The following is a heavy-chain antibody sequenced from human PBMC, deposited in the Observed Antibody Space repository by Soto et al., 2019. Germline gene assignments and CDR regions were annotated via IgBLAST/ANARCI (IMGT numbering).Heavy chain of an antibody. Sequence: QVQLVESGGGVVQPGRSLRRSCAASGFTFSSYAMHGVRKAQGQGLEWVAVISYDGSNKYYADSVKGRFTISRDNSKNGLYLQMNNLIAEDKAVYYCARGVTGWDYWGQVTLVTVSS. CDR1: GFTFSSYA. CDR2: ISYDGSNK. J-gene: IGHJ4*02. D-gene: IGHD2-21*02. CDR3: ARGVTGWDY. V-gene: IGHV3-30-3*01.